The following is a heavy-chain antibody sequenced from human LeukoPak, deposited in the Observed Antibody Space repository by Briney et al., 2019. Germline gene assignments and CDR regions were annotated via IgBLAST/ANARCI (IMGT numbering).Heavy chain of an antibody. CDR3: AKGGSGYSYYFDY. V-gene: IGHV3-23*01. D-gene: IGHD3-22*01. J-gene: IGHJ4*02. CDR1: GFVFSSYA. Sequence: GGSLRLSCAASGFVFSSYAMSWVRQAPGKGLEWVSTISGSGGSTYYADSVKGRFTISRDNSKNTLYLQMNSLRAEDTAVYYCAKGGSGYSYYFDYWGQGTLVTVSS. CDR2: ISGSGGST.